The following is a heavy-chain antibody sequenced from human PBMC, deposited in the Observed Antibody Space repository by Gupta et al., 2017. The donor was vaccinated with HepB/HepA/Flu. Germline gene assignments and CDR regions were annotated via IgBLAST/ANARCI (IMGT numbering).Heavy chain of an antibody. D-gene: IGHD6-19*01. J-gene: IGHJ4*02. V-gene: IGHV3-9*01. CDR1: GFTFDDYA. CDR3: AKDMISSGWYRGIDY. Sequence: EVQLVESGGGLVQPGRSLRLSCAASGFTFDDYAMHWVRQAPGKGLEWVSGISWNSGSIGYADSVKGRFTISRDNAKNSLYLQMNSLRAEDTALYYCAKDMISSGWYRGIDYWGQGTLVTGSS. CDR2: ISWNSGSI.